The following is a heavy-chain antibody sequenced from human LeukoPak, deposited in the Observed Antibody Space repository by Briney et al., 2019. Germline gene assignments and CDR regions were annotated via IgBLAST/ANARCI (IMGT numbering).Heavy chain of an antibody. D-gene: IGHD5-12*01. CDR3: ASTDIVATTGYFDY. CDR2: ISSSSSYI. Sequence: PGGSLRLSCAASGFTFSSYSMNWVRQAPGKGLEWVSSISSSSSYIYYADSVKGRFTISRDNAKNSLYLQMNSLSAEDTAVYYCASTDIVATTGYFDYWGQGTLITVSS. CDR1: GFTFSSYS. J-gene: IGHJ4*02. V-gene: IGHV3-21*01.